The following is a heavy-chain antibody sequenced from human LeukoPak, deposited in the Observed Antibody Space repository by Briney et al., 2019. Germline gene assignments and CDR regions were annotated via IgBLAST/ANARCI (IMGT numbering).Heavy chain of an antibody. CDR1: GFTFSSYW. CDR3: AREDIVVVPAAPKGDFFDY. CDR2: IKQDGSEK. V-gene: IGHV3-7*01. D-gene: IGHD2-2*01. Sequence: PGGSLRLSCAASGFTFSSYWMSWVRRAPGKGLEWVANIKQDGSEKYYVDSVKGRFTISRDKAKNSLYLQMNSLRAEDTAVYYCAREDIVVVPAAPKGDFFDYWGQGTLVTVSS. J-gene: IGHJ4*02.